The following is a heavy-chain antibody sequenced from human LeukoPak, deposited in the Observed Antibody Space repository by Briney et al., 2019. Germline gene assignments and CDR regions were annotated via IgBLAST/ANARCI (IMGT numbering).Heavy chain of an antibody. CDR2: IKEDGSEK. Sequence: PGGSLRLSCAASGFTFSSHWMSWVRQAPGKGLEWVANIKEDGSEKYYVDSVKGRFTNSRDNAKNSLYLQMNSLRAEDTAVYYCARDRTLDIWGQGTMVTVSS. CDR1: GFTFSSHW. J-gene: IGHJ3*02. CDR3: ARDRTLDI. V-gene: IGHV3-7*01.